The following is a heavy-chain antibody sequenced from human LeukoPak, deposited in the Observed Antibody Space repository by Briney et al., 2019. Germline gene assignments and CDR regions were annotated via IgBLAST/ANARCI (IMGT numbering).Heavy chain of an antibody. D-gene: IGHD6-13*01. Sequence: GRSLRLSCAASGFTFSSYGMHWVRQAPGKGLEWVAVIWYDGSNKYYADSVKGRFTISRDNSKNTLYLQMNSLRAEDTAVYYCAKDIGSSWYLPDYWGQGTLVTVSS. V-gene: IGHV3-33*06. CDR2: IWYDGSNK. CDR1: GFTFSSYG. CDR3: AKDIGSSWYLPDY. J-gene: IGHJ4*02.